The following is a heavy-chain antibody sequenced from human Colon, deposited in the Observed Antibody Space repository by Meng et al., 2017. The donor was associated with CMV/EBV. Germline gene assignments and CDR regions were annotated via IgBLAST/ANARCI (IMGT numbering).Heavy chain of an antibody. V-gene: IGHV3-48*04. D-gene: IGHD5-24*01. CDR2: IGSYTSTI. J-gene: IGHJ4*02. Sequence: GESLKISCAASGFTFSSYSMNWVRQAPGKGLEWVSYIGSYTSTIYYADSVKGRFTISRDNAKNSLYLQMNNLRVEDSAVYYCARDQGRYTNYIYHWGQGTVVTVSS. CDR1: GFTFSSYS. CDR3: ARDQGRYTNYIYH.